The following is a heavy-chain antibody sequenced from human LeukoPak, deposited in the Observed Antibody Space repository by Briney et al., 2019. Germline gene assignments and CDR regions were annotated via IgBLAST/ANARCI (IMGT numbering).Heavy chain of an antibody. Sequence: PSETLSLTCIVSGGSISSYYWSWIRQPPGKGLEWIGYMSYSGSTNYNPSLKSRVTISLDTSKNQFSLKLSSVTAADTAVYYCARHLSFRGGRPVVAFDYWGQGTLVTVSS. V-gene: IGHV4-59*01. CDR3: ARHLSFRGGRPVVAFDY. D-gene: IGHD3-10*01. J-gene: IGHJ4*02. CDR2: MSYSGST. CDR1: GGSISSYY.